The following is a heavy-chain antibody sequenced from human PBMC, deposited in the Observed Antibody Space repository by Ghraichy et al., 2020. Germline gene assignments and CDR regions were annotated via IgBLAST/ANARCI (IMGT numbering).Heavy chain of an antibody. J-gene: IGHJ4*01. V-gene: IGHV4-31*03. Sequence: SETLSLTCTVSGDSITSDAYYWTWIRQLPGKGLEWIGYIYFTGSTYYNPSLKSRLTISLETSGMHFSLRLTSVTPADTAVYFCARASKVTTFDYWGHGTLVTVSS. CDR3: ARASKVTTFDY. CDR2: IYFTGST. CDR1: GDSITSDAYY. D-gene: IGHD4-17*01.